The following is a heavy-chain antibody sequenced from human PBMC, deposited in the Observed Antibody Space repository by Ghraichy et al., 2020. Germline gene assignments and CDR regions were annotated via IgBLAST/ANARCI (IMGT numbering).Heavy chain of an antibody. CDR3: AKDRTSWGPTVSDY. D-gene: IGHD7-27*01. CDR1: GFTFSSYA. Sequence: GGSLRLSCAASGFTFSSYAITWVRQAPGKGLEWVSTISGAGSTYYAESVKGRFTISRDNSKNTQFLEMNSLRAEDTAVYYCAKDRTSWGPTVSDYWGQGTLVTVSS. CDR2: ISGAGST. V-gene: IGHV3-23*01. J-gene: IGHJ4*02.